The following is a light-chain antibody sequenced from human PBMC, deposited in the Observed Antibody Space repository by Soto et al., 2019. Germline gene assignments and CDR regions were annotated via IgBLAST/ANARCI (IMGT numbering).Light chain of an antibody. CDR3: QSYASGRSGDV. J-gene: IGLJ1*01. CDR1: SSNIGAGYD. Sequence: QLVLTQPPSVSGAPGQRVTISCTGSSSNIGAGYDVHWYQQLPGTAPKLLIYGNSNRPSGVPDRFSGSKSGTSASLAITGLQAEDEADYYCQSYASGRSGDVFGTGTKLTVL. CDR2: GNS. V-gene: IGLV1-40*01.